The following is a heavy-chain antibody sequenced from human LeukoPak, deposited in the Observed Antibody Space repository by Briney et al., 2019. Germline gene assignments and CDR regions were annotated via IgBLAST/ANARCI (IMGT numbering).Heavy chain of an antibody. CDR2: INADNGNT. D-gene: IGHD6-13*01. CDR1: GGTFSSYA. Sequence: ASVKVSCKASGGTFSSYAISWVRQAPGQRLEWMGWINADNGNTKYSQKFQGRVTITRDTSASTAYMELSSLRSEDTAVYYCARDYPDSSWYHGYFQHWGQGTLVTVSS. J-gene: IGHJ1*01. V-gene: IGHV1-3*01. CDR3: ARDYPDSSWYHGYFQH.